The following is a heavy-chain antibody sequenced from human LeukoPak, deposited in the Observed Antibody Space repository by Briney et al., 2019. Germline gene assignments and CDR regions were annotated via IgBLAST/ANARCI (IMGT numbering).Heavy chain of an antibody. J-gene: IGHJ6*02. CDR1: GGSISSGGYY. CDR3: ARDTYGEYYYYYGMDV. V-gene: IGHV4-31*03. Sequence: SETLSLTCTVSGGSISSGGYYWSWLRQHPGRGLEWIAYIYYSGSTYYNPSLKSRVTISVDTSKNQFSLKLSSVTAADTAVYYCARDTYGEYYYYYGMDVWGQGTTVTVSS. CDR2: IYYSGST. D-gene: IGHD3-10*01.